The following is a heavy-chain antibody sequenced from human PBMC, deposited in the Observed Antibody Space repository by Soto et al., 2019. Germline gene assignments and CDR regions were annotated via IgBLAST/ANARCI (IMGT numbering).Heavy chain of an antibody. Sequence: PGGSLRLSCTASGFTFSASAMHWVRQASGKGLEWIGRIRSKAKAYATSYAVSVEGRFNISRDDSKNTAYLQMSSLKTEDTALYYCTRYYNDTSGYFDYWGQGILVTVSS. CDR3: TRYYNDTSGYFDY. D-gene: IGHD3-22*01. J-gene: IGHJ4*02. CDR2: IRSKAKAYAT. CDR1: GFTFSASA. V-gene: IGHV3-73*01.